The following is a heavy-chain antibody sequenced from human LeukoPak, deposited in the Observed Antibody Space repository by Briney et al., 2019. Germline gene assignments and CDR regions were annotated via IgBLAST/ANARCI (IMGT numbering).Heavy chain of an antibody. CDR2: ILYTGNT. V-gene: IGHV4-59*01. CDR1: GRSISTYY. CDR3: AREDPQTTVPEGMDV. Sequence: SETLSLTCTLSGRSISTYYWSWIRHPPGKSLEWIGYILYTGNTNYNPSLKSRVTISVDTSKNQFSLQLRSVTAADKAVYYCAREDPQTTVPEGMDVWGPGTTVTVSS. J-gene: IGHJ6*02. D-gene: IGHD4-17*01.